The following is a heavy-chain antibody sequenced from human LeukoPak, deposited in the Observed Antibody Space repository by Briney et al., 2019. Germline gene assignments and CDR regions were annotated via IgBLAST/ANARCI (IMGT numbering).Heavy chain of an antibody. D-gene: IGHD6-13*01. CDR1: GGSISSYY. V-gene: IGHV4-59*13. CDR2: IYYTGST. CDR3: ARGSKAAPGTFDC. J-gene: IGHJ4*02. Sequence: SETLSLTCTVPGGSISSYYWSWIRQPTGKGLEWLGYIYYTGSTDYNPSLKSRVAISVDTSKNQFSLKLSSVTAADTAVYYCARGSKAAPGTFDCWGQGTLVTVSS.